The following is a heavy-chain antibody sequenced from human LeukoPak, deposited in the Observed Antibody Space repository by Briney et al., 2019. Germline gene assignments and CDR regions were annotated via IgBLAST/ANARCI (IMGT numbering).Heavy chain of an antibody. J-gene: IGHJ5*02. CDR3: ARKTFYYDRSGYTYGVLDP. D-gene: IGHD3-22*01. CDR1: GYYISSGYY. Sequence: SETLSLTCTVSGYYISSGYYWGWIRQPPGKGLEWIGSIYHSGSIHYNPSLKSRVTISVDTSKNQFSLKLRLGTAADTAVDYFARKTFYYDRSGYTYGVLDPWGRGTLVTVSS. CDR2: IYHSGSI. V-gene: IGHV4-38-2*02.